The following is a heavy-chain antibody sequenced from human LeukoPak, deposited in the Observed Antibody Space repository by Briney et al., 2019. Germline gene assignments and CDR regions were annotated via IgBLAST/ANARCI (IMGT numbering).Heavy chain of an antibody. CDR3: ARGLVAKYDYYYMDV. CDR2: IYYSGST. CDR1: GGSISSHY. V-gene: IGHV4-59*11. Sequence: PSETLSLTCTDSGGSISSHYWSWIRQPPGKGLEWIGYIYYSGSTNYNPSLKSRVTISVDTSKNQFSLKLSSVTAADTAVYYCARGLVAKYDYYYMDVWGKGTTVTVSS. D-gene: IGHD5-12*01. J-gene: IGHJ6*03.